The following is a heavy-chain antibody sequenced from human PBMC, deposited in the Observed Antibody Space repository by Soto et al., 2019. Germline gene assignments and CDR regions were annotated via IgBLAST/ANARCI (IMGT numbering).Heavy chain of an antibody. CDR1: GFTFDDYA. CDR2: ISWNSGSI. CDR3: AKGPGWTHYMDV. V-gene: IGHV3-9*01. J-gene: IGHJ6*03. D-gene: IGHD2-15*01. Sequence: EVQLVESGGGLVQPGRSLRLSCAASGFTFDDYAMHWVRQAPGKGLEWVSGISWNSGSIGYADSVKGRFTISRDNAKNSLYLQMNSLRAEDKALYSCAKGPGWTHYMDVWGKGTTVTVSS.